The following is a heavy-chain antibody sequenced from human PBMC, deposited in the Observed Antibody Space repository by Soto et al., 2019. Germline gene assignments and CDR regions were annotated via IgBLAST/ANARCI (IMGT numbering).Heavy chain of an antibody. Sequence: QVHLVQSGAEVKKPGASVKVSCKASGYTFTSYVITWVRQAPGQGLEWMGWISAHNGNTDYAQKLQGRVIVTRDTSTSTGYMELRSLISDGTAVYCCARGRYGDYWGQGALVTVSS. CDR2: ISAHNGNT. V-gene: IGHV1-18*01. J-gene: IGHJ4*02. CDR1: GYTFTSYV. D-gene: IGHD1-1*01. CDR3: ARGRYGDY.